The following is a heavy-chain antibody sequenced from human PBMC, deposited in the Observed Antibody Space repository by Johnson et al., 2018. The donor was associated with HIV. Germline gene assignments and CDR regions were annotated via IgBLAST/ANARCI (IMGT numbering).Heavy chain of an antibody. D-gene: IGHD3-22*01. J-gene: IGHJ3*02. CDR2: ISYDGSNK. V-gene: IGHV3-30-3*01. CDR3: TTYPNYYDNAFDI. CDR1: GFTFASSA. Sequence: QVQLVESGGGLEQPGGSLRLSCAASGFTFASSAMSWVRQAPGKGLEWVAVISYDGSNKYYADSVKGRFTISRDNSKNTLYLQMNSLKTEDTAVYYCTTYPNYYDNAFDIWGQGTMVTVSS.